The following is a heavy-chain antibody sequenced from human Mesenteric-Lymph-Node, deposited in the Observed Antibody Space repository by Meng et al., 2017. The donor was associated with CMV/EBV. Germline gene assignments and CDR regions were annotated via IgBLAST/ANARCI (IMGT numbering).Heavy chain of an antibody. V-gene: IGHV4-38-2*02. CDR3: ARDGLGWGIEY. CDR1: GYSISSGYY. Sequence: SETLSLTCTVSGYSISSGYYWGWIRQPPGKGLEWIGSIYHSGSTYYNPSLKSRVTISVDTSKNQFSLKLSSVTAADTAVYYCARDGLGWGIEYWGQGTLVTVSS. J-gene: IGHJ4*02. CDR2: IYHSGST. D-gene: IGHD3/OR15-3a*01.